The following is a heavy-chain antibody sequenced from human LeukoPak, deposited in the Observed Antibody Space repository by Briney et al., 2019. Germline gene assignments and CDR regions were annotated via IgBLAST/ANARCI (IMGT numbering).Heavy chain of an antibody. CDR3: AREVVGGTYAVYFDL. V-gene: IGHV1-69*04. J-gene: IGHJ4*02. D-gene: IGHD3-3*01. Sequence: ASVKVSCKASGDTFRNLAITWVRRPHGQGPEWMGRIIPTDDMTNYAQAFEGRVTFSADKSTTTVIMELSSLTSEDTAVYYCAREVVGGTYAVYFDLWGQGSLVTVSS. CDR2: IIPTDDMT. CDR1: GDTFRNLA.